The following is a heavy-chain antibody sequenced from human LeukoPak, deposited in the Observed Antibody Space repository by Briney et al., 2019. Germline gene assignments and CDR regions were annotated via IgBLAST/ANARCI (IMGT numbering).Heavy chain of an antibody. CDR2: IKQDRSEK. J-gene: IGHJ4*02. V-gene: IGHV3-7*03. D-gene: IGHD3-10*01. CDR1: GFTFTNYW. CDR3: AKGGTSALLWFGEFLFDY. Sequence: GGSLRLSCAASGFTFTNYWMSWVRQAPGKGLELVANIKQDRSEKYYVDSVKGRFTISRDNAKNTLYLQMNSLRAEDTAVYYCAKGGTSALLWFGEFLFDYWGQGTLVTVSS.